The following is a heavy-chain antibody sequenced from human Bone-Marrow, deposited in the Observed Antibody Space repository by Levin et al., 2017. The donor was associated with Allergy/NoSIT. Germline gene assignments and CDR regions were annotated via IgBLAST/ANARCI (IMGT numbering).Heavy chain of an antibody. Sequence: KVSCRGSGYNFVNYWIGWVRQMAGKDLEWMGIINPYDSDARYSPSRQGQVTISADKSISTAYLQWRTLKASDSGLYYCARLARFDGAGRSEFDLWGQGTQVTVSS. V-gene: IGHV5-51*01. D-gene: IGHD3-3*01. J-gene: IGHJ5*02. CDR2: INPYDSDA. CDR1: GYNFVNYW. CDR3: ARLARFDGAGRSEFDL.